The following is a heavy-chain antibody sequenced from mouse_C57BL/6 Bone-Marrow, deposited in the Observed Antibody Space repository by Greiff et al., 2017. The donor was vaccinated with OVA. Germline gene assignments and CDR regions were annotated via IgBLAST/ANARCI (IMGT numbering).Heavy chain of an antibody. D-gene: IGHD1-1*01. Sequence: VQLQQPGAELVRPGTSVKLSCKASGYTFTSYWMHWVKQRPGQGLEWIGVIDPSDSYTNYNQKFKGKATLTVDTSSSTAYMQLSSLTSEDSAVYYCARGNYYGSLYFDVWGTGTTVTVSS. CDR2: IDPSDSYT. CDR3: ARGNYYGSLYFDV. CDR1: GYTFTSYW. V-gene: IGHV1-59*01. J-gene: IGHJ1*03.